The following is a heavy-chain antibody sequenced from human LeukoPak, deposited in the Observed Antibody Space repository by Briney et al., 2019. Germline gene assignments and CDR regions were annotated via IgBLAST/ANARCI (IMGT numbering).Heavy chain of an antibody. V-gene: IGHV1-18*01. CDR3: ARVYSGEYYYYYYMDV. J-gene: IGHJ6*03. D-gene: IGHD2-15*01. Sequence: ASVKVSCKASGYNFTSYDISWVRQAPGQGLEWMGWISAYNGHTNYAQKLQGRDTMTADTSTSTAYMELRSLRSDDTAVYYCARVYSGEYYYYYYMDVWGKGTTVTVSS. CDR2: ISAYNGHT. CDR1: GYNFTSYD.